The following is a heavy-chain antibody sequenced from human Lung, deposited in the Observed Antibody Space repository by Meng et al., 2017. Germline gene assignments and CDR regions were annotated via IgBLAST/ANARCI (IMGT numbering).Heavy chain of an antibody. CDR3: ARGPTTMAHDFDY. J-gene: IGHJ4*02. D-gene: IGHD4-11*01. Sequence: QGQLQQGGAGLLKPSETLSPPCVFSGGSFSDYYWSWIRQPPGKGLEWIGEINHSGSTNYNPSLESRATISVDTSQNNLSLKLSSVTAADSAVNYCARGPTTMAHDFDYWGQGTLVTVSS. CDR2: INHSGST. V-gene: IGHV4-34*01. CDR1: GGSFSDYY.